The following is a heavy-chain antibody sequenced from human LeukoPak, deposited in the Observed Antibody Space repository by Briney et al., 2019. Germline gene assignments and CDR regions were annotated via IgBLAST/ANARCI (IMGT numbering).Heavy chain of an antibody. J-gene: IGHJ4*02. CDR2: ISYDGSNK. CDR1: GFTFSSYG. D-gene: IGHD3-9*01. CDR3: ARATTYDILTGFSDY. Sequence: GGSLRLSCAASGFTFSSYGMHWVRQAPGKGLEWVAVISYDGSNKYYADSVKGRFTISRDNAKKSLYLQMNSLRAEDTAVYYCARATTYDILTGFSDYWGQGTLVTVSS. V-gene: IGHV3-30*03.